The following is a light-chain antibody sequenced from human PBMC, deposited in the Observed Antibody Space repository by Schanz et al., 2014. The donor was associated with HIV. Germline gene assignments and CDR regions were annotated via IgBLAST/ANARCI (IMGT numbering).Light chain of an antibody. CDR1: SSNIGSNT. J-gene: IGLJ3*02. V-gene: IGLV1-44*01. CDR3: AAWDDSLNGPV. Sequence: QSVLTQPPSVSGTPGQNVIISCSGSSSNIGSNTVNWYQQLPGTAPKLLIYSDDQRPSGVPDRFSGSKSGTSASLAVSGLQADDEADYYCAAWDDSLNGPVFGGGTKLTVL. CDR2: SDD.